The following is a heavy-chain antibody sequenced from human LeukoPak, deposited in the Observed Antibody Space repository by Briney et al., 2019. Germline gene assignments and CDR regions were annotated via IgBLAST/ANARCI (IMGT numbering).Heavy chain of an antibody. CDR1: GFTFSSYA. Sequence: GGSLRLSFAASGFTFSSYAMSWVRQAPGKGLEWVSAISGSGGSTYYADSVKGRFTISRDNSKNTLYLQMNSLRAEDTAVYYCARKSRGYCSSTSCYPDYWGQGTLVTVSS. CDR2: ISGSGGST. CDR3: ARKSRGYCSSTSCYPDY. D-gene: IGHD2-2*01. V-gene: IGHV3-23*01. J-gene: IGHJ4*02.